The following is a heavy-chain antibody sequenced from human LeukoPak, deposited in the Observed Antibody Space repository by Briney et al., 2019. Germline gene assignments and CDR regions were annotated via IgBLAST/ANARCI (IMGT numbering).Heavy chain of an antibody. J-gene: IGHJ4*02. Sequence: LSGGSLRLSCAASGFTFSSYGMHWVRQAPGKGLEWVSAMSSSDDGRYYAASVRGRFTISRDTSRSTLYLQMNSLRAEDAAVYYCAKAPVTSCRGAFCYPFDYWGQGTLVTVSS. CDR2: MSSSDDGR. CDR1: GFTFSSYG. V-gene: IGHV3-23*01. D-gene: IGHD2-15*01. CDR3: AKAPVTSCRGAFCYPFDY.